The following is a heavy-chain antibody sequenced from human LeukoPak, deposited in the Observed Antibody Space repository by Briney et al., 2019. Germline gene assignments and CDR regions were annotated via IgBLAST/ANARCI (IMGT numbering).Heavy chain of an antibody. J-gene: IGHJ3*02. CDR2: IRYDGSSN. CDR1: GFTFSSYG. CDR3: ASERDYGDSNAFDM. Sequence: PGGSLRPSCAASGFTFSSYGMHWVRQAPGKGLEWVAFIRYDGSSNYYADSVKGRFTISRDNSKNTLYLQMNSLRPEDTAVYYCASERDYGDSNAFDMWGQGTMVTVPS. D-gene: IGHD4-17*01. V-gene: IGHV3-30*02.